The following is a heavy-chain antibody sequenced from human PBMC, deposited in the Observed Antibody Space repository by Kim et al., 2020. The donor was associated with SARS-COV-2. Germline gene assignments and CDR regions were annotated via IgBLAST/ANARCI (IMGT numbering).Heavy chain of an antibody. D-gene: IGHD1-26*01. CDR1: GFTFTGYY. CDR3: AGESGTFYGLDY. J-gene: IGHJ4*02. V-gene: IGHV1-2*06. Sequence: ASVKVSCKASGFTFTGYYLQWVRQAPGQGLEWMGRISPNSGATKNAQRFQGRVTMTRDTSISTAYMEVSRLRSDDTAIYYCAGESGTFYGLDYWGQGTLVTVSS. CDR2: ISPNSGAT.